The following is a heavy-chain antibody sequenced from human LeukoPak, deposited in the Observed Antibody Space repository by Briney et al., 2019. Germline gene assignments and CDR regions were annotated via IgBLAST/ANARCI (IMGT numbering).Heavy chain of an antibody. Sequence: PSETLSLTCTASGASIISSSYYWGWIRQPPGKGLEWIGSIYYSGSTHYNPSLKSRVTISVDTSKNHFSLKLSSVTAADTAVYYCATPTGLYCGDNCYPNYYFDYWGQGTLVTVSS. D-gene: IGHD2-21*02. CDR1: GASIISSSYY. J-gene: IGHJ4*02. V-gene: IGHV4-39*02. CDR2: IYYSGST. CDR3: ATPTGLYCGDNCYPNYYFDY.